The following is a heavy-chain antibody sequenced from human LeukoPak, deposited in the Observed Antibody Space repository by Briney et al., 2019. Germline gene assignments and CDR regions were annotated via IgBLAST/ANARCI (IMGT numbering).Heavy chain of an antibody. CDR3: ARDADYEIGLALDS. CDR1: GFSLNNYA. J-gene: IGHJ4*02. Sequence: GRSLRLSCAASGFSLNNYALHWVRQAPGKGLEWVALISFDGTKTYYADSVKGRFTISRDDSKNTLYLLMGGLRFNDTARYYCARDADYEIGLALDSWGQGTVVTVSS. V-gene: IGHV3-30*04. D-gene: IGHD3-16*01. CDR2: ISFDGTKT.